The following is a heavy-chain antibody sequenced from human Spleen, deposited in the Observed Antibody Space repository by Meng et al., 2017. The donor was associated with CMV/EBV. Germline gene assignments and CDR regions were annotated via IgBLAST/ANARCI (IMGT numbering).Heavy chain of an antibody. D-gene: IGHD2-2*01. J-gene: IGHJ3*02. CDR1: GGSFSGYY. CDR3: ASSYCSSTSCYWGAFDI. V-gene: IGHV4-34*01. CDR2: INHSGST. Sequence: GSLRLSCAVYGGSFSGYYWSWIRQPPGKGLEWIGEINHSGSTNYNPSLKSRVTISVDTSKNQFSLNLTSVTAADTAVYYCASSYCSSTSCYWGAFDIWGQGTMVTVSS.